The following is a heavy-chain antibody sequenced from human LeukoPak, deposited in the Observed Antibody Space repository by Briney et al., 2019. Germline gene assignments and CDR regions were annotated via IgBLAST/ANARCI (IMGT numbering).Heavy chain of an antibody. V-gene: IGHV4-59*08. D-gene: IGHD3-22*01. CDR3: ARHRGGYDSSGYYFPNFDY. J-gene: IGHJ4*02. CDR2: IYYTGGT. Sequence: SETLSLTCTVSSGSISSYSWSWLRQPPGKGLEWVGYIYYTGGTTYNPFLKSRVTISVDTSKNQFSLKLYSVTAADTAVYYCARHRGGYDSSGYYFPNFDYWGQGTLVTVSS. CDR1: SGSISSYS.